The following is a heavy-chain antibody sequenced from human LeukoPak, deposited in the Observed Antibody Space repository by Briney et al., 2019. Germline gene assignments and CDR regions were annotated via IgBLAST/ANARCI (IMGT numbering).Heavy chain of an antibody. V-gene: IGHV6-1*01. CDR3: ARESYDYYDSSGRAYYFDY. CDR2: TYYRSKWYN. CDR1: GDSVSSNSAA. Sequence: SQTLSLICAISGDSVSSNSAAWNWIRQSPSRGLEWLGRTYYRSKWYNDYAVSVKSRITINPDTSKNQFSLQLNSVTPEDTAVYYCARESYDYYDSSGRAYYFDYWGQGTLVTVSS. J-gene: IGHJ4*02. D-gene: IGHD3-22*01.